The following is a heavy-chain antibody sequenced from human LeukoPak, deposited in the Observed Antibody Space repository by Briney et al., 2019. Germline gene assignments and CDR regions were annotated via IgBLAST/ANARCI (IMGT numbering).Heavy chain of an antibody. D-gene: IGHD3-10*01. CDR3: ARDFHPSPGFGELLGNFDY. V-gene: IGHV1-18*04. CDR2: ISAYNANT. J-gene: IGHJ4*02. CDR1: GYTFTGYY. Sequence: ASVKVSCKASGYTFTGYYMHWVRQAPGQGLEWMGWISAYNANTNYAQKLQGRVTMTTDTSTSTAYMELRSLRSDDTAVYYCARDFHPSPGFGELLGNFDYWGQGTLVTVSS.